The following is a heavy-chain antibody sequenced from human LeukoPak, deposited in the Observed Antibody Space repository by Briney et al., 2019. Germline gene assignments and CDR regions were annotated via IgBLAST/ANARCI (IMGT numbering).Heavy chain of an antibody. Sequence: PGGSLRLSCAASGFTFSSYGMHWVRQAPGKGLEWVAFIRYDGSNKYYADSVKGRFTISRDNSKNTLYLQMNSLRAEDTAVYYCAKEGQTQHSPYFDYWGQGTLVTVSS. CDR3: AKEGQTQHSPYFDY. V-gene: IGHV3-30*02. CDR2: IRYDGSNK. J-gene: IGHJ4*02. D-gene: IGHD1-1*01. CDR1: GFTFSSYG.